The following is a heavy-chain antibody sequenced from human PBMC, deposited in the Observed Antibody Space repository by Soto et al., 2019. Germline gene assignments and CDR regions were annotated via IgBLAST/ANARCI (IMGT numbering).Heavy chain of an antibody. CDR3: ARGMYSNLGGFDP. CDR2: IWYDGSHK. D-gene: IGHD4-4*01. V-gene: IGHV3-33*01. CDR1: GFTFSSYG. J-gene: IGHJ5*02. Sequence: QVQLVESGGGVVQPGRSLRLSCAASGFTFSSYGMHWVRQAPGKGLEWVAVIWYDGSHKYYADSVQGRFTISRDNSKSTLYLQMNSLRVEDTAVYYCARGMYSNLGGFDPWGQGTLVTVSS.